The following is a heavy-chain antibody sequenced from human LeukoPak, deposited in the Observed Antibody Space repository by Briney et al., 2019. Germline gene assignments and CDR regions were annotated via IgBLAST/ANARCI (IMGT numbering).Heavy chain of an antibody. D-gene: IGHD3-10*01. CDR1: GGTFSSYA. Sequence: SVKVSRKASGGTFSSYAISWVRQAPGQGLEWMGGIIPIFGTANYAQKFQGRVTITTDESTSTAYMELSSLRSEDTAVYYCARGPNYYGSGSYYYYYYMDVWGKGTTVTVSS. J-gene: IGHJ6*03. V-gene: IGHV1-69*05. CDR3: ARGPNYYGSGSYYYYYYMDV. CDR2: IIPIFGTA.